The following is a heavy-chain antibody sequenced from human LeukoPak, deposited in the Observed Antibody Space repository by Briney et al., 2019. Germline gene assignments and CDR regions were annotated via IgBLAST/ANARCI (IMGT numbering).Heavy chain of an antibody. CDR1: GGSISSSSYY. V-gene: IGHV4-39*07. Sequence: PSETLSLTCTVSGGSISSSSYYWGWVRQPPGKGLEWIGSIYYSGSTYYNPSLKSRVTISVDTSKNQFSLKLSSVTAADTAVYYCARDRYCSSTSCYDWYFDLWGRGTLVTVSS. CDR2: IYYSGST. CDR3: ARDRYCSSTSCYDWYFDL. J-gene: IGHJ2*01. D-gene: IGHD2-2*01.